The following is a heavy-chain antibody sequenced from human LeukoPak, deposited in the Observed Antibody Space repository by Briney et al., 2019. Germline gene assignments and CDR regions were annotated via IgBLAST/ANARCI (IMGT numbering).Heavy chain of an antibody. CDR2: INHSGST. CDR3: ARRGRRAVTTQFHWFDP. V-gene: IGHV4-34*01. J-gene: IGHJ5*02. Sequence: SETLSLTCAVYGGSFSGYYWSWIRQPPGKGLEWIGEINHSGSTNYNPSLKSRVTISVDTSKNQFSLKLSSVTAADTAVYYCARRGRRAVTTQFHWFDPWGQGTLVTVSS. D-gene: IGHD4-17*01. CDR1: GGSFSGYY.